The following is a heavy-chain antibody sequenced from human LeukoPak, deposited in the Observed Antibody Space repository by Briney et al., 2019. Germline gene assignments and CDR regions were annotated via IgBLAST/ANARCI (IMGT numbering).Heavy chain of an antibody. CDR2: MSDDGTKK. Sequence: GSLRLSCAASGFSFRSYGMHWVRQAPGKGLEWAAVMSDDGTKKYYADSMKGRFTISRDNSKNTLYLQMNSLRAEDTAVYYCVKEGYYDSSGQIVLYNWFDPWGQGTLVTVSS. V-gene: IGHV3-30*18. CDR1: GFSFRSYG. J-gene: IGHJ5*02. D-gene: IGHD3-22*01. CDR3: VKEGYYDSSGQIVLYNWFDP.